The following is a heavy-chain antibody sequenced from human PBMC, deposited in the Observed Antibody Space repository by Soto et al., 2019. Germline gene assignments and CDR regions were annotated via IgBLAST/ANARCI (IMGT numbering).Heavy chain of an antibody. Sequence: SVRVSCKASGGTFSSYAISWVRQSPGQGLEWMGGIIPIFGTANYAQKFQGRVTITADKATSTSYMELSSLRSEDTAIYSCARDPRSQVHYYHYGMDVWRQGTTVTVSS. CDR2: IIPIFGTA. CDR3: ARDPRSQVHYYHYGMDV. CDR1: GGTFSSYA. V-gene: IGHV1-69*06. D-gene: IGHD3-10*01. J-gene: IGHJ6*01.